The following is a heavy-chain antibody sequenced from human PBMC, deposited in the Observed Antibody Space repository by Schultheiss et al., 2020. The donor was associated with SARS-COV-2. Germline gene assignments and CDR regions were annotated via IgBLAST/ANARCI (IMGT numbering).Heavy chain of an antibody. CDR1: GFTFSSYA. D-gene: IGHD2-15*01. V-gene: IGHV3-30-3*01. Sequence: GGSLRLSCAASGFTFSSYAMHWVRQAPGKGLEWVAVISYDGSNKYYADSVKGRFTISRDNSKNTLYLQMNSLRAEDTAVYYCAKGYCSGGSCYRLHGYYYYGMDVWGQGTTVTVSS. J-gene: IGHJ6*02. CDR2: ISYDGSNK. CDR3: AKGYCSGGSCYRLHGYYYYGMDV.